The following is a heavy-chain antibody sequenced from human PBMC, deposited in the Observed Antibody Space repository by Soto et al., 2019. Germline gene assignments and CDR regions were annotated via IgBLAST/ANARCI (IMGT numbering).Heavy chain of an antibody. J-gene: IGHJ5*02. CDR2: INPHNGNT. V-gene: IGHV1-18*04. CDR3: ARSRQPLLYGDMGADP. Sequence: QVQLVQSGAEVKKPGASVKVSCKASGYTFTTYGITWVRQAPGQGLEWMGCINPHNGNTNYAQRLQGRVTMTTDTSTSTVYMELRSLISDDTAIYYCARSRQPLLYGDMGADPWGQGTLVTVSS. D-gene: IGHD4-17*01. CDR1: GYTFTTYG.